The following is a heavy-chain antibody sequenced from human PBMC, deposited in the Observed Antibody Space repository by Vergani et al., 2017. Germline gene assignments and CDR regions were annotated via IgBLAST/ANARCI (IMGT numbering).Heavy chain of an antibody. V-gene: IGHV4-61*02. J-gene: IGHJ4*02. CDR2: IYTSGST. D-gene: IGHD2-21*01. CDR3: ARDVARDGSFDY. CDR1: GGSISSGSYY. Sequence: QVQLQESGPGLVKPSQTLSLTCTVSGGSISSGSYYWSWIRQPAGKGLEWIGRIYTSGSTNYNPSLKSRVTISVDTSKNQFSLKLSSVTAADTAVYYCARDVARDGSFDYWGQGTLVTVSS.